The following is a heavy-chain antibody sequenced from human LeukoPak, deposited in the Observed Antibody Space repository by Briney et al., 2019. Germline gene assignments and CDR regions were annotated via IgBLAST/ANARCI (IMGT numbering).Heavy chain of an antibody. CDR3: ARDTAPDTLYYGSGNNWFDP. V-gene: IGHV3-21*01. CDR2: ISSSSSYI. J-gene: IGHJ5*02. D-gene: IGHD3-10*01. Sequence: KPGGSLRLSCAASGFTFSSYSMNWVRQAPGKGLEWVSSISSSSSYIYYAASVKGRFTISRDNAKNSLYLQMNSLRAEDTAVYYCARDTAPDTLYYGSGNNWFDPWGQGTLVTVSS. CDR1: GFTFSSYS.